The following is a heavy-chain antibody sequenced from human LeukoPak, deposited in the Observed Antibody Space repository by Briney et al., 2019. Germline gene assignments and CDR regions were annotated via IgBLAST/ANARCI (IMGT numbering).Heavy chain of an antibody. J-gene: IGHJ4*02. Sequence: PGGSLRLSCAASGFTFSSYAMSWVRAAPGKRLEWGSAISGSGGSTYYADSVKGRFTISRDNSKNTLYLQMNSLRAEDTAVYYCAKAASWDYGDYSFDYWGQGTLVTVSS. D-gene: IGHD4-17*01. CDR1: GFTFSSYA. V-gene: IGHV3-23*01. CDR2: ISGSGGST. CDR3: AKAASWDYGDYSFDY.